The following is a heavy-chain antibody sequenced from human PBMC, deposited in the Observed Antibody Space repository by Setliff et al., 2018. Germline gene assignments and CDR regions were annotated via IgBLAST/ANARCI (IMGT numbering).Heavy chain of an antibody. CDR2: IYTSGST. J-gene: IGHJ3*02. CDR1: GYSISSGYY. D-gene: IGHD3-10*01. CDR3: AKEGVGVENNLRGAFDI. Sequence: SETLSLTCAVSGYSISSGYYWSWIRQSAGKGLEWIGRIYTSGSTNYNPSLKSRVAISVDTSKNQFSLRLSSVTAADTAVYYCAKEGVGVENNLRGAFDIWGQGTTVTVSS. V-gene: IGHV4-61*02.